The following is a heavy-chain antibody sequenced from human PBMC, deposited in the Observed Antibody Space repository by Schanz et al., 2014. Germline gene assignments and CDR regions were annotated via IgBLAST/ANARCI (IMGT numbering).Heavy chain of an antibody. Sequence: QVQLVESGGGVVQPGRSLRLSSAASGFTFSNHGMHWVRQSPGKGLEWVALIWYDGSNEYYADSVKGRFTISRDNPKKTLYLQMNSLRAEDTAVYYCARDHQWLARYYMDVWGKGTTXTVSS. V-gene: IGHV3-33*01. D-gene: IGHD6-19*01. CDR3: ARDHQWLARYYMDV. J-gene: IGHJ6*03. CDR2: IWYDGSNE. CDR1: GFTFSNHG.